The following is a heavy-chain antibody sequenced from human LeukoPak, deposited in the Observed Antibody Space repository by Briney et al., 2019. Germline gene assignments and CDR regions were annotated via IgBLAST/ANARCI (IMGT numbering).Heavy chain of an antibody. D-gene: IGHD3-3*01. CDR1: GGSVINTNW. V-gene: IGHV4-4*02. J-gene: IGHJ4*02. Sequence: SETPSLTCGVSGGSVINTNWWTWVRQPPGKGLEWIGEVHLDGRTNYNPSLESRLTMSVDVSENQVSLKLTSVTAADTAVYYCAREGGFYRPLDYSGQGTLVTVSS. CDR2: VHLDGRT. CDR3: AREGGFYRPLDY.